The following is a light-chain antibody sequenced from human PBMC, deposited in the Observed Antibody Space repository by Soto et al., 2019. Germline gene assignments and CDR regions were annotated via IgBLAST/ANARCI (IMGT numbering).Light chain of an antibody. J-gene: IGLJ1*01. CDR3: ASWDDNLNAFV. CDR1: NSNIGSNS. V-gene: IGLV1-44*01. Sequence: QSALTQPPSASGTPGQRVTISCSGRNSNIGSNSVIWHQHLPGTAPKLLIYSNNQRPSGVPDRFSGSKSGTSASLAISGLQSEDEADYYCASWDDNLNAFVFGTVTKVTVL. CDR2: SNN.